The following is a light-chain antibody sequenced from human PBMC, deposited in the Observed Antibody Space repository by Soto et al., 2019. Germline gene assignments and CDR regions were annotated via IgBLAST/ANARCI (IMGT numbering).Light chain of an antibody. V-gene: IGLV4-60*03. CDR2: LEGSGSY. J-gene: IGLJ1*01. Sequence: QSVLTQSSSASASLGSSVKLTCTLSSGHSSYIIAWHQQQPGKAPRYLMKLEGSGSYNKGSGVPDRFSGSSSGADRYLTISNLQSEDEADYYCETWDSNTHVFGTGTSSPS. CDR3: ETWDSNTHV. CDR1: SGHSSYI.